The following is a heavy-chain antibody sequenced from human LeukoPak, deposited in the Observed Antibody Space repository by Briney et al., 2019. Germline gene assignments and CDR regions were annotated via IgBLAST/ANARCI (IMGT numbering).Heavy chain of an antibody. V-gene: IGHV4-4*07. D-gene: IGHD6-19*01. Sequence: SETLSLTCTLSGGSLSIYYWIWIRQPAGKGLEWIGRIYTSGSTNYNPSLKSRVTMSIDTSKNQFSLKLSSMTAADTAVYYCERGSSSGWYEGAFDIWGQGTMVTVSS. CDR1: GGSLSIYY. CDR3: ERGSSSGWYEGAFDI. CDR2: IYTSGST. J-gene: IGHJ3*02.